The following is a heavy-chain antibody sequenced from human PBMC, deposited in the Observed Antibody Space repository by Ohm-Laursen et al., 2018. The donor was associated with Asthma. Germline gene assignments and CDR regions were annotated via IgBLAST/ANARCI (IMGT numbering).Heavy chain of an antibody. V-gene: IGHV3-21*01. CDR2: ISSSSSYI. D-gene: IGHD6-19*01. CDR3: ARGAWSGSGWYWYFDL. CDR1: GFTFSSYS. Sequence: GSLRLSCAASGFTFSSYSMNWVRQAPGKGLEWVSSISSSSSYIYYADSVKGRFTISRDNAKNSLYLQMNSLRAEDTAVYYCARGAWSGSGWYWYFDLWGRGTLVTVSS. J-gene: IGHJ2*01.